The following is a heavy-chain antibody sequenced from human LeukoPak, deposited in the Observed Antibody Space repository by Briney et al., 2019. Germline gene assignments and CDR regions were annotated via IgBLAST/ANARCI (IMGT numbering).Heavy chain of an antibody. CDR1: GFTFSSYA. Sequence: GGSLRLSCAASGFTFSSYAMSWVRQAPGKGLEWVANIKQDGSEKYYVDSVKGRFTISRDNAKNSLYLQMNSLRAEDTAVYYCARKRPSWFDPWGQGTLVTVSS. CDR2: IKQDGSEK. V-gene: IGHV3-7*01. J-gene: IGHJ5*02. CDR3: ARKRPSWFDP.